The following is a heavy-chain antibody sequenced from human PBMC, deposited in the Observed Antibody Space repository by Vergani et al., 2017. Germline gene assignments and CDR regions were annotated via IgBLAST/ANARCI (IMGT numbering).Heavy chain of an antibody. CDR2: ISYDGSNK. J-gene: IGHJ6*03. CDR1: GFTFSSYA. D-gene: IGHD2-2*01. Sequence: QVQLVESGGGVVQPGRSLRLSCAASGFTFSSYAMHWVRQAPGKGLEWVAVISYDGSNKYYADSVKGRFTISRDNSKNTLYLQMNSLRAEDTAVYYCARDGRAVLRLCSHYYYYYMDVWGKGP. V-gene: IGHV3-30-3*01. CDR3: ARDGRAVLRLCSHYYYYYMDV.